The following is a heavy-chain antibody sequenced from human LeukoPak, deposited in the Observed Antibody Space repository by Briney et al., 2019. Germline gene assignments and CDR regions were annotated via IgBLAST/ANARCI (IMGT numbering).Heavy chain of an antibody. CDR2: IVVGSGNT. J-gene: IGHJ5*02. Sequence: SVKVSRKASGFTFTSSAMQWVRQARGQRLEWIGWIVVGSGNTNYAQEFQERVTITRDMSTSTAYMELSSLRSEDTAVYYCAAAPDCTNGVCSPRWFDPWGQGTLVTVSS. CDR1: GFTFTSSA. CDR3: AAAPDCTNGVCSPRWFDP. D-gene: IGHD2-8*01. V-gene: IGHV1-58*02.